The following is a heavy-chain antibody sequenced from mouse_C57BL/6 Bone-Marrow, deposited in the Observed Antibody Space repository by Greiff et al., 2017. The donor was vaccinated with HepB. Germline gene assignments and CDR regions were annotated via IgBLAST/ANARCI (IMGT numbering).Heavy chain of an antibody. V-gene: IGHV1-76*01. J-gene: IGHJ4*01. Sequence: VHLVESGAELVRPGASVKLSCKASGYTFTDYYINWVKQRPGQGLEWIARIYPGSGNTYYNEKFKGKATLTAEKSSSTAYMQLSSLTSEDSAVYFCARWGVMDYWGQGTSVTVSS. CDR1: GYTFTDYY. CDR3: ARWGVMDY. CDR2: IYPGSGNT.